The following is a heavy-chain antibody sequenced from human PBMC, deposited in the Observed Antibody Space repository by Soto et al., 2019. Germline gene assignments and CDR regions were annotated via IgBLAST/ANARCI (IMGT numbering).Heavy chain of an antibody. CDR1: GFTFSSYG. V-gene: IGHV3-30*18. J-gene: IGHJ4*02. CDR3: AKDVVFAAVAGTFFDY. CDR2: ISYDGSNK. Sequence: QVQLVESGGGVVQPGRSLRLSCAASGFTFSSYGMHWVRQAPGKGLEWVAVISYDGSNKYYADSVKGRFTISRDNSKNTLYLQMNSLRAEDTGVYYCAKDVVFAAVAGTFFDYWGQGTLVTVSS. D-gene: IGHD6-19*01.